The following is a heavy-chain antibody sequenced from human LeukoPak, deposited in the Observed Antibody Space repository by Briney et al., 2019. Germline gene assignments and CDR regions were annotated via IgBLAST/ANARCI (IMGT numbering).Heavy chain of an antibody. D-gene: IGHD4-23*01. Sequence: GGSLRLSCAASGFTFDDYAMHWVRQAPGKGLEWVSGISWNSGSIGYADSVKGRFTISRDNAKNSLYLQMNSLRAEDTALYYCAKQGKLLHYFDYWGQGTLVTVSP. CDR3: AKQGKLLHYFDY. V-gene: IGHV3-9*01. J-gene: IGHJ4*02. CDR2: ISWNSGSI. CDR1: GFTFDDYA.